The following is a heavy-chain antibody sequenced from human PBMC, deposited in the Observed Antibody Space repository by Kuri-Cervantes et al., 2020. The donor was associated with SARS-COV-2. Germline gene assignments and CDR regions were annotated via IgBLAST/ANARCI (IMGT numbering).Heavy chain of an antibody. CDR1: GFTFSGSA. D-gene: IGHD2-15*01. CDR3: AKDCLCASSTGHYYYGMDV. J-gene: IGHJ6*02. Sequence: GGSLRLSCAASGFTFSGSAMHWVRQASGKGLEWVGRIRSKANSYATAYAASVKGRFTISRDNSKNTLYLQMNSLRAEDTAVYYCAKDCLCASSTGHYYYGMDVRGQGTTVTVSS. CDR2: IRSKANSYAT. V-gene: IGHV3-73*01.